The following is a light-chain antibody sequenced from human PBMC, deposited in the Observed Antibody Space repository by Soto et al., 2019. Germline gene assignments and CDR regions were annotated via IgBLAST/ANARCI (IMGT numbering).Light chain of an antibody. CDR2: YDS. CDR1: NIGSKS. CDR3: QVWDISSGHVV. Sequence: SYELTQPPSVSVAPGKTASVACGGSNIGSKSGHCYQKKSGQAPVLVMYYDSDRTSGIPERFSGSNSGNTATLTISRVEAGDEADYYCQVWDISSGHVVFGGGTKLTVL. V-gene: IGLV3-21*01. J-gene: IGLJ3*02.